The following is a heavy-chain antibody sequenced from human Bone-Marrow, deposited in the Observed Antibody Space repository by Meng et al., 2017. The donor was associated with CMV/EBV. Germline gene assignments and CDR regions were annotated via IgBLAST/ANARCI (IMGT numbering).Heavy chain of an antibody. CDR1: GFTVSSNY. Sequence: GGSLRLSCAASGFTVSSNYMSWVRQAPGKGLEWVSVIYSGGSTYYADSVKGRFTISRDNSKNTLYLQMNSLRAEDTAVYYCASWKVARQYYYYYYGMDVWGQGTTVTVSS. D-gene: IGHD5-12*01. J-gene: IGHJ6*02. V-gene: IGHV3-53*01. CDR2: IYSGGST. CDR3: ASWKVARQYYYYYYGMDV.